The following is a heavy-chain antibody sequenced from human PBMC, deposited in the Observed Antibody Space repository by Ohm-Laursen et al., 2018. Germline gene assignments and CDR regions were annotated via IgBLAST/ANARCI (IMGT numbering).Heavy chain of an antibody. CDR3: ARALYSSSFYFDY. Sequence: SLRLSCTASGFTFSDYYMSWIRQAPGKGLEWVSYISSSGSTIYYADSVKGRFTISRDNAKNSLYLQMNSLRAEDTAVYYCARALYSSSFYFDYWGQGTLVTVSS. D-gene: IGHD6-13*01. J-gene: IGHJ4*02. V-gene: IGHV3-11*04. CDR2: ISSSGSTI. CDR1: GFTFSDYY.